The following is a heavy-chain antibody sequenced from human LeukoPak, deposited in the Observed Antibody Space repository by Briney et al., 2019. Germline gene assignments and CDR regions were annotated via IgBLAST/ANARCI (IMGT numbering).Heavy chain of an antibody. CDR1: GFTFTSYS. Sequence: GGSLRLSCSASGFTFTSYSMNWVRQAPGKGLEWVSYIATSGGTIHYADSVKGRFTIPRDNAKSSLYLQMDTLRDEDTAVYYCARRGPFGSGWFDYWGQGTLVTVSS. CDR3: ARRGPFGSGWFDY. J-gene: IGHJ5*01. V-gene: IGHV3-48*02. D-gene: IGHD3-16*01. CDR2: IATSGGTI.